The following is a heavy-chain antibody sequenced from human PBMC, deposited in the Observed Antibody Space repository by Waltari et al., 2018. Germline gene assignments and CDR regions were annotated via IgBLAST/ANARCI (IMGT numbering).Heavy chain of an antibody. Sequence: QVQLQQWGAGLLKPSETLSLTCAVYGGSFSGYYWSWIRQPPGKGVEWIGEINHSGSTNYNPPLKSRVTISVDTSKNQFSLKLSSVTAADTAVYYCARGKDIVVVVAAPRGYYYGMDVWGQGTTVTVSS. J-gene: IGHJ6*02. D-gene: IGHD2-15*01. CDR3: ARGKDIVVVVAAPRGYYYGMDV. V-gene: IGHV4-34*01. CDR1: GGSFSGYY. CDR2: INHSGST.